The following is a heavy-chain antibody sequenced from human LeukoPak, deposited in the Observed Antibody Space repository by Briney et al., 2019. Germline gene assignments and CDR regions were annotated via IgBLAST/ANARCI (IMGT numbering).Heavy chain of an antibody. CDR3: ARDLKVRGVISPEPQYYFDY. D-gene: IGHD3-10*01. CDR1: GYTFTSYG. Sequence: GASVKVSCKASGYTFTSYGISWVRQAPGQGLEWMGWISAYNGNTNYAQKLQGRVTMTTDTSTSTAYMELRSLRSDDTAVYYCARDLKVRGVISPEPQYYFDYWGQGTLVTVSS. CDR2: ISAYNGNT. J-gene: IGHJ4*02. V-gene: IGHV1-18*01.